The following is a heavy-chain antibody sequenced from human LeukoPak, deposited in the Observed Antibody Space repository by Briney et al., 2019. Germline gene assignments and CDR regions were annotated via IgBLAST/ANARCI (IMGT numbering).Heavy chain of an antibody. CDR3: ASEGGAVAPNYFNS. D-gene: IGHD3-16*01. CDR2: IKKDGSEK. J-gene: IGHJ4*02. Sequence: GGSLRLSCAASGFIFSRSWMSWVRQAPGEGLEWVANIKKDGSEKYYVDSVRGRFTISRDNAKKSLYMQMNSLRVEDTAVYYCASEGGAVAPNYFNSWGQGTLVTVSS. V-gene: IGHV3-7*01. CDR1: GFIFSRSW.